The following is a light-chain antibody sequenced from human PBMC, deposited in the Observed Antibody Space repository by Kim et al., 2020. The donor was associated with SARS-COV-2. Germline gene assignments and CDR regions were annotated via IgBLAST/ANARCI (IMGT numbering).Light chain of an antibody. J-gene: IGLJ3*02. Sequence: QPVLTQSSSASASLGSSVKLTCTLSSGHSSYIIAWHQQQPGKAPRYLMKLEGSGSYNKGSGVPDRFSGSSSGADRYLTISNLQSEDEADYYCETWDSNIRVFGGGTKVTVL. CDR1: SGHSSYI. V-gene: IGLV4-60*03. CDR3: ETWDSNIRV. CDR2: LEGSGSY.